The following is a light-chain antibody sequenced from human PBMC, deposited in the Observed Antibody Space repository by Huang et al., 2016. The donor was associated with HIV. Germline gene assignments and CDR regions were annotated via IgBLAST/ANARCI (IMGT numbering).Light chain of an antibody. CDR2: GSS. Sequence: IVMTQSPATLSVSPGERVTVSCRANRSVSSNLAWYQQRPGQAPRLLIYGSSTRALGIPARFSGSGSRTDFSLTISSLQSEDFALYYCQQYKNWLLSFGGGTRVDI. CDR1: RSVSSN. J-gene: IGKJ4*01. CDR3: QQYKNWLLS. V-gene: IGKV3-15*01.